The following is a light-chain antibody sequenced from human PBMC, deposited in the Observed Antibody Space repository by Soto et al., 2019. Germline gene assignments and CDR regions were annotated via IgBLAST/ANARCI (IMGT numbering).Light chain of an antibody. CDR2: GAT. CDR1: LNVNSY. Sequence: VLTQSPATLSLSPGERATLSCRASLNVNSYLAWYQQKPGQAPRLLIYGATTRATGIPARFSGSGSRTEFTFTINSLQSEDFAVYYCQQYKDWWTFGQGTKVDIK. V-gene: IGKV3-15*01. CDR3: QQYKDWWT. J-gene: IGKJ1*01.